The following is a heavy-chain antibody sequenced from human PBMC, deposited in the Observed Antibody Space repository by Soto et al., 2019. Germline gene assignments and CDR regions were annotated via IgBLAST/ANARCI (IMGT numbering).Heavy chain of an antibody. CDR1: GYTFTSYG. CDR2: ISAYNGNT. V-gene: IGHV1-18*01. CDR3: AREGAWIQLSPYYYGMDV. D-gene: IGHD5-18*01. Sequence: QVQLVQSGAEVKKPGASVKVSCKASGYTFTSYGISWVRQAPGQGLEWMGWISAYNGNTNYAQKLQGRVTMTTDTSASTAYIELRSLRSDDTAVYYCAREGAWIQLSPYYYGMDVWGQGTTVTVSS. J-gene: IGHJ6*02.